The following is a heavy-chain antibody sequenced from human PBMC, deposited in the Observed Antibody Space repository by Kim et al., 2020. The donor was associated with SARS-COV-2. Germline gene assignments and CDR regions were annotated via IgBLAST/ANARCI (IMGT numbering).Heavy chain of an antibody. Sequence: ASVKVSCKSSGYNFNDFAMNWVRQAPGQGLEWMGWINTNTGNPMYAQGFTGRFAFSLDTSVNTTYLEISSLKADDTAMYYCTRETTLTAFDYWGQGTLVTVSS. CDR2: INTNTGNP. CDR1: GYNFNDFA. CDR3: TRETTLTAFDY. D-gene: IGHD4-4*01. V-gene: IGHV7-4-1*02. J-gene: IGHJ4*02.